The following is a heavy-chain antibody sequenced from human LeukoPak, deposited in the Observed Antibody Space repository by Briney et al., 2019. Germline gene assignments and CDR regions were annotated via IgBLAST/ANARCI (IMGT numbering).Heavy chain of an antibody. D-gene: IGHD6-19*01. J-gene: IGHJ4*02. CDR1: GFTFTNHA. Sequence: TGGSLRLSCAASGFTFTNHAMSWVRQAAGKGLEWVSTISGNGVDTYYTDSVQGRFTISRDNPKNTLYLQMNSLRVEDTAVYYCAKLYSSGRYYFDYWGQGTLVTVSS. V-gene: IGHV3-23*01. CDR2: ISGNGVDT. CDR3: AKLYSSGRYYFDY.